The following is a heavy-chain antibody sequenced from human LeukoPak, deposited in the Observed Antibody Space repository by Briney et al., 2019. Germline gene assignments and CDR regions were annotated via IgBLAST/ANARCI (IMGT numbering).Heavy chain of an antibody. J-gene: IGHJ4*02. CDR1: GFTFYDYA. D-gene: IGHD3-10*01. CDR3: AKQSSYYYGSGSYYTL. V-gene: IGHV3-43*02. CDR2: INGDDGSS. Sequence: GGSLRLSCSASGFTFYDYAMQRVPQAPGKGLEWVSLINGDDGSSYYADAVKGRFTISRDNSKDSLDLQMKSLRTEDTALYSCAKQSSYYYGSGSYYTLWGQGTLVTVSS.